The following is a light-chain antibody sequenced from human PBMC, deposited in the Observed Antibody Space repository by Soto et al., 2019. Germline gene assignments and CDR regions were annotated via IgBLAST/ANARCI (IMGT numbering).Light chain of an antibody. CDR3: QSYDSGLSGVV. CDR2: GNT. Sequence: QSVLAQPPSVSGGPGQRVTISCTGSNSNIGADYDVHWYQQFPGAAPKLLIYGNTNRPSGVPDRFSGSKSRISASLAITGLQAEDEADYFCQSYDSGLSGVVFGGGTKLTVL. CDR1: NSNIGADYD. J-gene: IGLJ2*01. V-gene: IGLV1-40*01.